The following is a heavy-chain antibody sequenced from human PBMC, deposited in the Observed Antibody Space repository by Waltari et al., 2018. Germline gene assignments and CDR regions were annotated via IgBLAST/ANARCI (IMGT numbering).Heavy chain of an antibody. J-gene: IGHJ4*02. CDR2: ISFDGAKI. CDR1: GFTFTHFA. Sequence: QVQLVESGGGVVQPGRSLRLPCAASGFTFTHFAMPWVRQAPGKGLEWVALISFDGAKIYYTDSVRGRFTISRDNSKNTLYLQMESLKPEDTGVYYCARGGNVVVILAATLDYWGQGALVTVSS. V-gene: IGHV3-30-3*01. CDR3: ARGGNVVVILAATLDY. D-gene: IGHD2-15*01.